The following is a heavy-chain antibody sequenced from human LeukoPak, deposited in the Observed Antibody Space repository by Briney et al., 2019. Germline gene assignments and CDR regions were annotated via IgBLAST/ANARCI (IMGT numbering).Heavy chain of an antibody. CDR3: ARGLYDFWSGYLVTSGWVY. J-gene: IGHJ4*02. CDR2: INPNSGGT. Sequence: ASVKVSCKASGYTFTGYYMHWVRQAPGQGLEWMGWINPNSGGTNYAQKFQGRVTMTRDTSISTAYMELSRLRSDDTAVYYCARGLYDFWSGYLVTSGWVYWGQGTLVTVSS. V-gene: IGHV1-2*02. D-gene: IGHD3-3*01. CDR1: GYTFTGYY.